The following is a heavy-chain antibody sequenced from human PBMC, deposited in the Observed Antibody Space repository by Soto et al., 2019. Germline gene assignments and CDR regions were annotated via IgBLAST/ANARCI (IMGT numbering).Heavy chain of an antibody. CDR3: ARANYDFWSGYSNYYGMDV. Sequence: EVQLVESGGGLVKPGGSLRVSCAASGFTFSNYTMNWVRQAPGKGLEGASAFSSSSIYIYYADSVKGRFTISRDNARQSLYLQLNSLGAEDTAVYYCARANYDFWSGYSNYYGMDVWGQGTTVTVSS. J-gene: IGHJ6*02. CDR2: FSSSSIYI. V-gene: IGHV3-21*01. CDR1: GFTFSNYT. D-gene: IGHD3-3*01.